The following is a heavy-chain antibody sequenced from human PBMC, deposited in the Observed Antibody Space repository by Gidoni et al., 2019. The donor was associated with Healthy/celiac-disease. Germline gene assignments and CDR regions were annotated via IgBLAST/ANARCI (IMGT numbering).Heavy chain of an antibody. Sequence: QVQLVQSGAELKKPGSSVKVSCKASGATFSSYSIIWVRQDPGQGLEWMGGIIPIYGTANYAQKFQGRVTITADESTSTAYMELSSLRSEDTAVYYCARFPNYYDSSGYYRFYYGMDVWGQGTTVTVSS. CDR3: ARFPNYYDSSGYYRFYYGMDV. CDR1: GATFSSYS. J-gene: IGHJ6*02. CDR2: IIPIYGTA. D-gene: IGHD3-22*01. V-gene: IGHV1-69*01.